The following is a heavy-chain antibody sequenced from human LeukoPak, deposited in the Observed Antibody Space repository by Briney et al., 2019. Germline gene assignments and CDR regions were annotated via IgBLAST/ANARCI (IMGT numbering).Heavy chain of an antibody. Sequence: GASVKVSCKASGYTFTGYYMHWVRQAPGQGLEWMGWVNPNSGGTNYAQKFQGRVTMTRDTSISTAYMELSRLRSDDTAVYYCARDCNPFDWSIIYYYYYYGMDVWGQGTTVTVSS. CDR1: GYTFTGYY. CDR2: VNPNSGGT. V-gene: IGHV1-2*02. D-gene: IGHD3-9*01. CDR3: ARDCNPFDWSIIYYYYYYGMDV. J-gene: IGHJ6*02.